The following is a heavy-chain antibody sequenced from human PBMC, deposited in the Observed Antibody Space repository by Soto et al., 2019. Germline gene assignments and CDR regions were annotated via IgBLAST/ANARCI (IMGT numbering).Heavy chain of an antibody. CDR1: GYTFINYG. D-gene: IGHD1-26*01. CDR3: AIDGPSNSGHLYASDI. V-gene: IGHV1-18*01. Sequence: ASVKVSCKGYGYTFINYGVIWVRQAPGQGLEWMGRISPLTGITNLAQNFHDRVTLTTDTPTSTAYMALRGLTSDDTAVYHCAIDGPSNSGHLYASDIWGQGTKVTVSS. J-gene: IGHJ3*02. CDR2: ISPLTGIT.